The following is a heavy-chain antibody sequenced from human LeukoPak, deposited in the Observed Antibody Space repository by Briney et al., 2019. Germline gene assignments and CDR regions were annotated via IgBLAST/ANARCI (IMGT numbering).Heavy chain of an antibody. J-gene: IGHJ4*02. CDR3: ARDPSNSGYDYLYYFDY. Sequence: APVKVSCKASGYTFTGYYMHWVREAPGQGLEWMGWINPDNGGTNYAQKFQGRVTMTRDMSISTAYMELSRLRSDDTAVYYCARDPSNSGYDYLYYFDYWGQGTLVTVSS. V-gene: IGHV1-2*02. D-gene: IGHD5-12*01. CDR1: GYTFTGYY. CDR2: INPDNGGT.